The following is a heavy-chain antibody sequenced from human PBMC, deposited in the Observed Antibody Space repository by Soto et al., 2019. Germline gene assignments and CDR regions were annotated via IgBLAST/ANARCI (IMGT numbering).Heavy chain of an antibody. CDR2: IIPILGIA. V-gene: IGHV1-69*02. Sequence: QVQLVQSGAEVKKPGSSVKVSCKASGGTFSSYTISWVRQAPGQGLEWMGRIIPILGIANYAQKFQGRVTITADKSTSTAYMELSSLRSEDTAVYYCASQTPDIFYAAATRQFDYWGQGTLVTVSS. D-gene: IGHD2-15*01. CDR3: ASQTPDIFYAAATRQFDY. CDR1: GGTFSSYT. J-gene: IGHJ4*02.